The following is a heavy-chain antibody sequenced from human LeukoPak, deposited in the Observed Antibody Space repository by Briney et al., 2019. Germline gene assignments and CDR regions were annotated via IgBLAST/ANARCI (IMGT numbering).Heavy chain of an antibody. D-gene: IGHD3-3*01. Sequence: GASVKVSCKASGYTFTGYYMHWVRQAPGQGLEWMGRINPNSGGTNYAQKFQGRVTMTRDTSISTACMELSRLRSDDTAVYYCARIWSGYYTDDYWGQGTLVTVSS. CDR2: INPNSGGT. CDR1: GYTFTGYY. CDR3: ARIWSGYYTDDY. V-gene: IGHV1-2*06. J-gene: IGHJ4*02.